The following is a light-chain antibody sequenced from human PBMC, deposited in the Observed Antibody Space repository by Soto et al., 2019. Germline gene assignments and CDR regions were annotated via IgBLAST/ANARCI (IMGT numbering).Light chain of an antibody. J-gene: IGLJ1*01. CDR2: DVS. V-gene: IGLV2-14*03. Sequence: QSVLTQPASVSGSPGQSITISCTGTSSDVVGYNYVSWYQHHPGKAPKLMIFDVSNRPSGVFNRFSGSKSGNTASLTISGLQPEDEADYYCSSYTTSNTRQIVFGTGTKVTVL. CDR1: SSDVVGYNY. CDR3: SSYTTSNTRQIV.